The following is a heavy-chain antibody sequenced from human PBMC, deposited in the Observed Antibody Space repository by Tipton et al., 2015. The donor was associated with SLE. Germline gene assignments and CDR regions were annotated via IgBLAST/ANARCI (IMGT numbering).Heavy chain of an antibody. CDR2: INQDENVQ. CDR3: ARDRFSVAERDLDN. V-gene: IGHV3-7*01. CDR1: GFSLSHYW. D-gene: IGHD2/OR15-2a*01. Sequence: SLRLSCAASGFSLSHYWMTWVRQAPGKGLEWVANINQDENVQNYVDSVRGRFTISRDNTKNSLYLQMSSLRAEDTAVYYCARDRFSVAERDLDNWGRGTLVTVSS. J-gene: IGHJ4*02.